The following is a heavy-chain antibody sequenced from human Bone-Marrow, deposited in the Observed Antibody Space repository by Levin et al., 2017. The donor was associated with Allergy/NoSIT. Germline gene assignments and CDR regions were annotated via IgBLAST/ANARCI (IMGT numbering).Heavy chain of an antibody. Sequence: SETLSLTCTVSGGSISSSSYYWGWIRQPPGKGLEWIGSIYYSGSTYYNPSLKSRVTISVDTSKNQFSLKLSSVTAADTAVYYCARDLYYYDSSGYYSYYGMDVWGQGTTVTVSS. J-gene: IGHJ6*02. CDR3: ARDLYYYDSSGYYSYYGMDV. CDR2: IYYSGST. V-gene: IGHV4-39*07. D-gene: IGHD3-22*01. CDR1: GGSISSSSYY.